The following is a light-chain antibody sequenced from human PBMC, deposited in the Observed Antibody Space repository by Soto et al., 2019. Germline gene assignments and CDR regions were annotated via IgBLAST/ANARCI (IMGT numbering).Light chain of an antibody. CDR1: QSVTSNY. V-gene: IGKV3-20*01. J-gene: IGKJ4*01. CDR2: GSS. Sequence: EIVLTQSPGTLSLSPGERATLSCRASQSVTSNYLAWYQQKPGQAPRLLIYGSSSRATGIPDRFSGRGSGTEFTLTISRLEPEDIAVYYCQQYGSSPLTFGGGTKV. CDR3: QQYGSSPLT.